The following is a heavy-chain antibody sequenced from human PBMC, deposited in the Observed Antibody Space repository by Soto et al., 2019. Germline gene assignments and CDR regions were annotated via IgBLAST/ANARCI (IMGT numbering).Heavy chain of an antibody. V-gene: IGHV3-11*01. J-gene: IGHJ3*02. Sequence: QVQLVESGGGFVRPGESLRLSCAASEFTFSDYYMNWIRQAPGKELEGVSYISSSGNTIYYADSVKGRFTISRDNAKNSLYLQMNSLSAEDTAVYYCARRYSGGRAFDICGQGTMVTVSS. D-gene: IGHD5-12*01. CDR1: EFTFSDYY. CDR2: ISSSGNTI. CDR3: ARRYSGGRAFDI.